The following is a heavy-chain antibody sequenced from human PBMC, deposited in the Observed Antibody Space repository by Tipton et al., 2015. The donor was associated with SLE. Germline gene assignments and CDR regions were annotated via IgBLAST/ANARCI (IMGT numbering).Heavy chain of an antibody. Sequence: TLSLTCTVSGVSISTYHWSWIRQPPGKGLEWIGSIYYSGSTNYNPSLKSRLTMSVQRSKNQFSLTVNSVTAADTAVYYCARVGEYIGPWSQGTLVTVSS. V-gene: IGHV4-59*01. J-gene: IGHJ5*02. CDR2: IYYSGST. D-gene: IGHD6-6*01. CDR3: ARVGEYIGP. CDR1: GVSISTYH.